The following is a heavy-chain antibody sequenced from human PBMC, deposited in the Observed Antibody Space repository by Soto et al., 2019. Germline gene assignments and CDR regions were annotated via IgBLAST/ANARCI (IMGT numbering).Heavy chain of an antibody. CDR1: GFTFSGHA. Sequence: QVQLVESGGGVAQPGRSLRLSCTVSGFTFSGHAMHWVRQAPGKGLEWVTQIWYDGSNKYYAESVKGRFTISRDNSKNTLYLQMNSLRVEETAVYYCANDGQGLAPYALDVWGQGTSVTVSS. CDR3: ANDGQGLAPYALDV. D-gene: IGHD6-19*01. V-gene: IGHV3-33*06. CDR2: IWYDGSNK. J-gene: IGHJ6*02.